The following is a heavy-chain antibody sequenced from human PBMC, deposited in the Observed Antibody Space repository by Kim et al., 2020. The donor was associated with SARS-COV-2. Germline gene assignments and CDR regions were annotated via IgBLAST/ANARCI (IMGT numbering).Heavy chain of an antibody. Sequence: VKGRFTISRDNAKNSLYLQMNSLRAEDRAGYYCARGLLLWFGERECYFDYWGQGTLVTVSS. CDR3: ARGLLLWFGERECYFDY. D-gene: IGHD3-10*01. J-gene: IGHJ4*02. V-gene: IGHV3-11*05.